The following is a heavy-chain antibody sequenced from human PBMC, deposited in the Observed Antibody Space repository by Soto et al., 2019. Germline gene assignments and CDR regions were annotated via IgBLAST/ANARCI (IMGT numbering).Heavy chain of an antibody. Sequence: PSETLSLTCTVSGRSISCSSYYWGWIRQPPGKGLEWIGSIYYSGSTYYNPSLKSRVTISVDTSKNQFSLKLSSVTAADTAVYYCARHRGSSSSSIWFDPWGQGTLLPISS. CDR1: GRSISCSSYY. D-gene: IGHD6-6*01. J-gene: IGHJ5*02. V-gene: IGHV4-39*01. CDR3: ARHRGSSSSSIWFDP. CDR2: IYYSGST.